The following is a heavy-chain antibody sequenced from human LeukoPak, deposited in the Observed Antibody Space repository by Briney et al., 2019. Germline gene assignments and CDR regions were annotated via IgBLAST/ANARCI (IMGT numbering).Heavy chain of an antibody. Sequence: GGSLRLSCSASGFTFSTYWMSWVRQAPGKGLEWASAISGSGGSTYYADSVKGRFTISRDNSKNTLYLQMNSLRAEDTAVYYCAKDRHIVVVTAINWGQGTLVTVSS. D-gene: IGHD2-21*02. CDR2: ISGSGGST. V-gene: IGHV3-23*01. J-gene: IGHJ4*02. CDR3: AKDRHIVVVTAIN. CDR1: GFTFSTYW.